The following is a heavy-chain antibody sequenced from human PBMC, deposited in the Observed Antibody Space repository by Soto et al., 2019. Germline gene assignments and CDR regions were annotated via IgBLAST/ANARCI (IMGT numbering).Heavy chain of an antibody. CDR2: TSDSGSRT. CDR3: AHQGVGATGYLY. J-gene: IGHJ4*02. Sequence: PGGSLRLSGVVSGFTLGSYIMTWVRQAPGKGLQRVSYTSDSGSRTYYAHHVKGRFTISRDSARNSLFMKMNRLRPEHTAVYYCAHQGVGATGYLYWGQGTLVTVSS. CDR1: GFTLGSYI. D-gene: IGHD1-26*01. V-gene: IGHV3-48*01.